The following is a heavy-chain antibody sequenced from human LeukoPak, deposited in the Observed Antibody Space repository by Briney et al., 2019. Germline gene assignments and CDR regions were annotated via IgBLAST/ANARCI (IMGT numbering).Heavy chain of an antibody. CDR2: IYYSGST. CDR1: GGSISSYY. D-gene: IGHD5-12*01. J-gene: IGHJ4*02. CDR3: GRERVATSKFDY. V-gene: IGHV4-59*01. Sequence: PSEILSLTCTVSGGSISSYYWSWIRQPPGKGLEWIGYIYYSGSTNYNPSLKSRVTISVDTSKNQFSLKLSSVTAADTAVYYCGRERVATSKFDYWGQGTLVTVSS.